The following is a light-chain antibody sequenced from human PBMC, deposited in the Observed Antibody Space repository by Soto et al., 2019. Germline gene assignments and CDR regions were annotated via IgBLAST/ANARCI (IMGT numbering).Light chain of an antibody. Sequence: DIQMTQSPSTLSAFVGDRVTITCRASQSISRWLAWYQQKGGKAPNLLIYDASCLEGGVSSRFSGSGSGTDFTLTISSLQHADSETYFCQRGNIYYRKFGHENKVEI. CDR2: DAS. V-gene: IGKV1-5*01. J-gene: IGKJ1*01. CDR1: QSISRW. CDR3: QRGNIYYRK.